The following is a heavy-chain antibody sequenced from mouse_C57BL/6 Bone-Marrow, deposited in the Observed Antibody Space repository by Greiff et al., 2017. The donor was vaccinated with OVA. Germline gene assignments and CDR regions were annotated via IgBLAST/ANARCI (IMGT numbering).Heavy chain of an antibody. CDR2: INPSSGYT. CDR3: AREGLTPVRFDV. D-gene: IGHD1-1*01. CDR1: GSPFTSYW. J-gene: IGHJ1*03. Sequence: VQLQQSGAELAKPGASVKLSCKASGSPFTSYWMHWVKQRPGQGLAWIGYINPSSGYTKYNQKFKDKATLTADKSSSTAYMQLSSLTYEDSAVYYCAREGLTPVRFDVWGTGTTVTVSS. V-gene: IGHV1-7*01.